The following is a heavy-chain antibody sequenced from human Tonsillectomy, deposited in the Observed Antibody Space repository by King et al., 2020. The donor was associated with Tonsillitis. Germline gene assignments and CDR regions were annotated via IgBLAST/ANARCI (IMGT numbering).Heavy chain of an antibody. J-gene: IGHJ6*02. CDR1: GGSISGYY. V-gene: IGHV4-59*01. CDR3: ARDRDYYDLLTGYYWNGMEV. CDR2: IQYSGST. D-gene: IGHD3-9*01. Sequence: VQLQESGPGLVKPSETLSLTCTVSGGSISGYYWTWIRQPPGKGLEWIGYIQYSGSTDYNPSLKRRVTISLDMSKNQFSLKLSSVSAADTAVYYCARDRDYYDLLTGYYWNGMEVWGQGTTVTVSS.